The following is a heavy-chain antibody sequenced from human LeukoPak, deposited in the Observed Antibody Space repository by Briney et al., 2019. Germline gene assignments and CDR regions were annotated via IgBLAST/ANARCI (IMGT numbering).Heavy chain of an antibody. CDR1: GFTFDDYA. D-gene: IGHD2-8*01. V-gene: IGHV3-9*01. Sequence: GRSLRLSCAASGFTFDDYAMHWVRQAPGKGLEWVSGISWNSGSIGYADSVKGRFTISRDNAKNSLYLQMNSLRAEDTALYYCAKDNRRWSDYYYYYMDVWGKGTTVTVSS. CDR2: ISWNSGSI. J-gene: IGHJ6*03. CDR3: AKDNRRWSDYYYYYMDV.